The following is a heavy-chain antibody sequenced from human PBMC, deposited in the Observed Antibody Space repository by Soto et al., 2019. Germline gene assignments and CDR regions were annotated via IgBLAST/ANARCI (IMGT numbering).Heavy chain of an antibody. V-gene: IGHV5-51*01. CDR3: AASIFYYGMDV. CDR1: GYTFTNYW. J-gene: IGHJ6*02. CDR2: IYPGDSDT. Sequence: GDSLNISCEGSGYTFTNYWIGWVRQMPGKGLEWMGIIYPGDSDTKYNPSFQGQVTISADKSITTTYLRWTSLKASDTAIYYCAASIFYYGMDVWGQGTPVTGSS.